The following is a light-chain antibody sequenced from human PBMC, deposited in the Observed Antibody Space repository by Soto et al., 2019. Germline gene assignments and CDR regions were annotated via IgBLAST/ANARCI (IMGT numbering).Light chain of an antibody. J-gene: IGKJ2*01. CDR2: GAS. CDR1: QSVSSN. CDR3: QQYNNWQT. Sequence: EIVMTQSPATLSVSPGERATLSCRASQSVSSNLAWYQQKPGQAPRLLIYGASTRATDIPARCSGSGSGTEFALTISSLQSEDFAVYYCQQYNNWQTFGQGTKVDIK. V-gene: IGKV3D-15*01.